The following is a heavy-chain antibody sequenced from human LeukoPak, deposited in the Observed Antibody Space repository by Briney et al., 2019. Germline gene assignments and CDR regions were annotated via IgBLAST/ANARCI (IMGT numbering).Heavy chain of an antibody. CDR1: SGSISDYY. CDR3: VRVHYSSGSLSSWFDP. J-gene: IGHJ5*02. D-gene: IGHD3-10*01. Sequence: KSSETLSLTCTVSSGSISDYYWGWIRQPPGKGLEWIGYISYSGGVSYNPSLKPPVTISLDTSRNQVSLKLSSVTAADTAIYYCVRVHYSSGSLSSWFDPWGRGILVTVSS. V-gene: IGHV4-59*08. CDR2: ISYSGGV.